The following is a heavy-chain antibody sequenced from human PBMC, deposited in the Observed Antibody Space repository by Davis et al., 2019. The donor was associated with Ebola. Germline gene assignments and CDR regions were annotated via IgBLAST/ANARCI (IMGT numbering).Heavy chain of an antibody. D-gene: IGHD3-3*01. CDR2: IYYSGST. Sequence: SETLSLTCTVSGGSISSGDYYWSWLRQPPGKGLEWIGYIYYSGSTYYNPSLKSRVTISVDTSKNQFSLKLSSVTAADTAVYYCARVHYDFWSGYFVDVWGKGTTVTVSS. J-gene: IGHJ6*04. CDR3: ARVHYDFWSGYFVDV. V-gene: IGHV4-30-4*01. CDR1: GGSISSGDYY.